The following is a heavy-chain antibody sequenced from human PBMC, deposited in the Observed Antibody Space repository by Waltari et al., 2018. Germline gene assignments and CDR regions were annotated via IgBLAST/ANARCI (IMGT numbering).Heavy chain of an antibody. D-gene: IGHD3-10*01. CDR3: AHRRGGYFDY. J-gene: IGHJ4*02. Sequence: QESGPGLVKPSETLSLTCTVSGASISRTGYFWGWIRQPPGKALEWVALIYWHDEKRYSPSLNSRLIITKDTSKNLVVLTMTNMDPVDIATYYCAHRRGGYFDYWGQGILVTVSS. V-gene: IGHV2-5*01. CDR1: GASISRTGYF. CDR2: IYWHDEK.